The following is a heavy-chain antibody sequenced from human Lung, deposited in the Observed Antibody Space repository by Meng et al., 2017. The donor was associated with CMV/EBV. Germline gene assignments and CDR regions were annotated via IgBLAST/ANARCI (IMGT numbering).Heavy chain of an antibody. Sequence: SETLSLXCTVSGGSISSSSYYWGWIRQPPGKGLEWIGSIYYSGSTYYNPSLKSRVTISVDTSKNQFSLKLSSVTAADTAVYYCASSLRYYDFWSGYYTGDYYYYGMDVWGQGNXVXVSS. V-gene: IGHV4-39*07. D-gene: IGHD3-3*01. CDR2: IYYSGST. CDR3: ASSLRYYDFWSGYYTGDYYYYGMDV. J-gene: IGHJ6*02. CDR1: GGSISSSSYY.